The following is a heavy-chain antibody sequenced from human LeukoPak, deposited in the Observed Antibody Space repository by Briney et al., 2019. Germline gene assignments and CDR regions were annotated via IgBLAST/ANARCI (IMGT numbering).Heavy chain of an antibody. CDR1: GGSISSYY. Sequence: SETLSLTCTVSGGSISSYYWSWIRQPPGKGLEWIGYIYYSGSTNYNPSLKSRVTISVDTSKNQFSLKLSSVTAADTAVYYCARGYSYGSGVRYWGRGTLVTVSS. CDR2: IYYSGST. J-gene: IGHJ4*02. CDR3: ARGYSYGSGVRY. D-gene: IGHD3-10*01. V-gene: IGHV4-59*01.